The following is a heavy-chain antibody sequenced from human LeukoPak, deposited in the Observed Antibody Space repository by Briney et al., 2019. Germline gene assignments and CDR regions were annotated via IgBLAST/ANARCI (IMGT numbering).Heavy chain of an antibody. CDR1: GGSFSSYY. V-gene: IGHV4-59*08. CDR3: ARRTVTGGFDAFDI. J-gene: IGHJ3*02. D-gene: IGHD4-17*01. CDR2: IYYSGST. Sequence: KPSETLSLTCTVSGGSFSSYYWSWIRQPPGKGLEWIGYIYYSGSTNYNPSLKSRVTISVDTSKNQFSLKLSSVTAADTAVYYCARRTVTGGFDAFDIWGQGTMVTVSS.